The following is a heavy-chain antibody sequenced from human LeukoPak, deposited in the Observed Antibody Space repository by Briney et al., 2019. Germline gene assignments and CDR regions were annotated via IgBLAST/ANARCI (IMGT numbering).Heavy chain of an antibody. J-gene: IGHJ6*03. D-gene: IGHD3-10*01. CDR2: ISSSSTTI. CDR3: ARQYYYGSGSYYYRYYYYYMDV. Sequence: GGSLRLSCAASGFTFSSYSMMWVRQAPGKGLEWVSYISSSSTTIHYADSVKGRFTISRDNAKNSLYLQMNSLRAEDTAVYYCARQYYYGSGSYYYRYYYYYMDVWGKGTTVTVSS. CDR1: GFTFSSYS. V-gene: IGHV3-48*01.